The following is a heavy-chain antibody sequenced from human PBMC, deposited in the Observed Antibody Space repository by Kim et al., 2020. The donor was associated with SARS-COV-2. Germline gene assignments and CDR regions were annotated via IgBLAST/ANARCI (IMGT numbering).Heavy chain of an antibody. CDR1: GFNFSNYY. J-gene: IGHJ6*02. Sequence: GGSLRLSCAASGFNFSNYYMTWIRQAPGKGLEWVSYISSSARSMYYTDSVKGRFTISRDNTKNSLFLQLNSLRAEDTAVYYCARDVKVQCFGEKCDYFHYGMDVWGRGTTVIVSS. V-gene: IGHV3-11*04. CDR3: ARDVKVQCFGEKCDYFHYGMDV. D-gene: IGHD3-16*01. CDR2: ISSSARSM.